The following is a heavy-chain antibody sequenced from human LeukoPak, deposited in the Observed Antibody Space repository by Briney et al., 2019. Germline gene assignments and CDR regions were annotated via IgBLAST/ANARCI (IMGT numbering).Heavy chain of an antibody. D-gene: IGHD5-24*01. CDR1: GGSMRSYF. V-gene: IGHV4-59*01. CDR3: ARDSQFYYFDY. CDR2: AYFLGTI. Sequence: SETLSLTCTVSGGSMRSYFWSWIRQPPGKGREWIGYAYFLGTISYNTSLESRVTISLDTSKNQFSLKPNSVTAADTAVYYCARDSQFYYFDYWGQGALVTVSS. J-gene: IGHJ4*02.